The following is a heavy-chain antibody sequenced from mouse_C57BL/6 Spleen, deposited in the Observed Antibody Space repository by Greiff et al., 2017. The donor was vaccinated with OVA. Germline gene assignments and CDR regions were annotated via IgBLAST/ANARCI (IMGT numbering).Heavy chain of an antibody. CDR1: GYAFSSSW. D-gene: IGHD2-2*01. CDR3: ARREGYSVGFDY. Sequence: QVQLQQSGPELVKPGASVKISCKASGYAFSSSWMNWVKQRPGKGLEWIGRIYPGDGDTNYNGKFKGKATLTADKSSSTAYMQLSSLTSEDSAVYFCARREGYSVGFDYWGQGTTLTVSS. J-gene: IGHJ2*01. V-gene: IGHV1-82*01. CDR2: IYPGDGDT.